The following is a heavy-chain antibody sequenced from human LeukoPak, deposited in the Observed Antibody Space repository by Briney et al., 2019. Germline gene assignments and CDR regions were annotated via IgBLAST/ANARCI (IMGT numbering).Heavy chain of an antibody. CDR1: GFTFSRYW. V-gene: IGHV3-74*01. CDR2: IKFDGSWT. CDR3: ARMSEHYGMDV. J-gene: IGHJ6*02. Sequence: GGSLRLSCAASGFTFSRYWMHWVRQALGKGLVWVSRIKFDGSWTNYVDSVKGRFTISRDNAKGTLYLQMNSLRAEDTAVYYCARMSEHYGMDVWGQGTTVTVSS.